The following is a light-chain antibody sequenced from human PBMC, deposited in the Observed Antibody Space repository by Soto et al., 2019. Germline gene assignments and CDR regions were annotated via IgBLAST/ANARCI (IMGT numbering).Light chain of an antibody. CDR2: KAS. CDR3: QQYTS. Sequence: DIQMTQSPSTLSASVGDRVTITCRVSHSTTSWLAWYQQKPGKATELLIYKASTLKSGVPSRVSGSGSGTEFTLTISSLQPDDFATYYCQQYTSFGQGTKVEIK. CDR1: HSTTSW. V-gene: IGKV1-5*03. J-gene: IGKJ1*01.